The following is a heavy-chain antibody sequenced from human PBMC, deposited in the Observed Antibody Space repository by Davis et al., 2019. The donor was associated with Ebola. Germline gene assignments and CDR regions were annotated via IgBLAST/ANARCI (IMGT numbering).Heavy chain of an antibody. D-gene: IGHD6-19*01. CDR1: GFTFSSYA. J-gene: IGHJ4*02. CDR2: ISGSGGST. Sequence: LGGSLRLSCAASGFTFSSYAMSWVRQAPGKGLEWVSAISGSGGSTYYADSVKGRFTISRDNSKNTLYLQMNSLRAEDTAVYYCAKFNSVWLVGRFDYWGQGTLVTVSS. V-gene: IGHV3-23*01. CDR3: AKFNSVWLVGRFDY.